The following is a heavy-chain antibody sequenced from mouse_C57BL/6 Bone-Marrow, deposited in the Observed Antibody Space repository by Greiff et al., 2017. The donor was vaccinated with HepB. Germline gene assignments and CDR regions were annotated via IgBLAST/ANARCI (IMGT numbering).Heavy chain of an antibody. D-gene: IGHD2-2*01. J-gene: IGHJ3*01. CDR1: GYTFTDYY. CDR3: ARGYAWFAY. Sequence: EVQLQQSGPELVKPGASVKISCKASGYTFTDYYMNWVKQSHGKSLEWIGDINPNNGGTSYNQKFKGKATLTVDKSSSTAYMKLRSLTSEDSAVYYCARGYAWFAYWGQGTLVTVSA. V-gene: IGHV1-26*01. CDR2: INPNNGGT.